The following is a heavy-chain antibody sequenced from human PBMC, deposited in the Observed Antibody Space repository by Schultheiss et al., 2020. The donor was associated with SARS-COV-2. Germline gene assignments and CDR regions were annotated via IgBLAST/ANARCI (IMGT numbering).Heavy chain of an antibody. Sequence: ETLSLTCTVSGGSISSSSYYWGWIRQPPGKGLEWVSAISGSGGSTYYADSVKGRFTISRDNSKNTLYLQMNSLRAEDTAVYYCAKDAGYSSSWYAYWGQGTLVTVSS. CDR3: AKDAGYSSSWYAY. CDR2: ISGSGGST. D-gene: IGHD6-13*01. CDR1: GGSISSSSYY. J-gene: IGHJ4*02. V-gene: IGHV3-23*01.